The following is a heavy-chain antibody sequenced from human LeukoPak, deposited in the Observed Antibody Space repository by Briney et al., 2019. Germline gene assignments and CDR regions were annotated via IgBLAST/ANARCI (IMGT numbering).Heavy chain of an antibody. Sequence: GGSLRLSCAASGFTFSSYGMHWVRQAPGKGLEWVAVISYDGSNKYYVDSVKGRFTISRDNSKNTLYLQMNSLRAEDTAVYYCAKDNNYYDSIGSDYWGQGTLVTVSS. J-gene: IGHJ4*02. CDR2: ISYDGSNK. D-gene: IGHD3-22*01. CDR3: AKDNNYYDSIGSDY. V-gene: IGHV3-30*18. CDR1: GFTFSSYG.